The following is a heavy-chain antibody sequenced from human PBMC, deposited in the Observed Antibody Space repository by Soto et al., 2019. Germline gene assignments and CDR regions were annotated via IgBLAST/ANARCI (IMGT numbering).Heavy chain of an antibody. CDR1: GFTFSSYG. D-gene: IGHD3-22*01. V-gene: IGHV3-33*01. Sequence: QVQLVESGGGVVQPGRSLRLSCAASGFTFSSYGMHWVRQAPGKGLEWVAVIWYDGSNKYYADSVKGRFTISRDNSKNTLYLQMNSLRAEDTAVYYCARQGYYDSSGYYFDYWGQGILVTVSS. CDR3: ARQGYYDSSGYYFDY. J-gene: IGHJ4*02. CDR2: IWYDGSNK.